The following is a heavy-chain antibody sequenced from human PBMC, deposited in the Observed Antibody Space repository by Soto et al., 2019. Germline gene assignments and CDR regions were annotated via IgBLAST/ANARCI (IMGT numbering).Heavy chain of an antibody. Sequence: ASVKVSCKASGGTFSSYAISWVRQAPGQGLEWMGGIIPIFGTANYAQKFQGRVTITADESTSTAYMELSSLRSEDTAVYYCAIRMATIMYFQHWGQGTLVTVSS. J-gene: IGHJ1*01. V-gene: IGHV1-69*13. D-gene: IGHD5-12*01. CDR2: IIPIFGTA. CDR1: GGTFSSYA. CDR3: AIRMATIMYFQH.